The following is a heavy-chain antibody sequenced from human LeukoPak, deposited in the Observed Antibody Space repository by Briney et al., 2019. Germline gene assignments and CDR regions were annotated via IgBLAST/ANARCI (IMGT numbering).Heavy chain of an antibody. CDR2: IYTSGST. V-gene: IGHV4-61*02. Sequence: PSETLSLTCTVSGGSISSGSYYWSWIRQPAGKGLEWIGRIYTSGSTNYNPSLKSRVTISVDTSNNQFSLKLSSVTAADTAVYYCAREMMVRASKGFDYWGQGTLVTVSS. D-gene: IGHD3-10*01. CDR1: GGSISSGSYY. CDR3: AREMMVRASKGFDY. J-gene: IGHJ4*02.